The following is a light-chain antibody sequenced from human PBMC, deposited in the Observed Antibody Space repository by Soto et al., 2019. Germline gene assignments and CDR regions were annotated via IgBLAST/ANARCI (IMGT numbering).Light chain of an antibody. CDR3: QSYDNSLSSLV. CDR1: ISNIGACYY. V-gene: IGLV1-40*01. CDR2: GNN. Sequence: QAVVTQPPSVSGAPGQRVTISCIGSISNIGACYYVHWYQQLPGTAPKLLISGNNNRPSGVPDRFSGSKSGTSASLAIAGLQAEDEADYYCQSYDNSLSSLVFGGGTKLTVL. J-gene: IGLJ3*02.